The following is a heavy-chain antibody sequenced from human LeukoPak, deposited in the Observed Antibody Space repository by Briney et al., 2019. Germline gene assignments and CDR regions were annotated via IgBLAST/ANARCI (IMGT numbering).Heavy chain of an antibody. V-gene: IGHV3-7*01. CDR2: IKQDGSEK. J-gene: IGHJ4*02. CDR1: GFTFSSYG. CDR3: ARDEEPEWLLYGYYFDY. D-gene: IGHD3-3*01. Sequence: GGPRRLSWAASGFTFSSYGMTWVRKAPGKGLKWVATIKQDGSEKYYVDSVKGRFTISRDNAKNSLYLQMNSLRAEDTAVYYCARDEEPEWLLYGYYFDYWGQGTLVTVSS.